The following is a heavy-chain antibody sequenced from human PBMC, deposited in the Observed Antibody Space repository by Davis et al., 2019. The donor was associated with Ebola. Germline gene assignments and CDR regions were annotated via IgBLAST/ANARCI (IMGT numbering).Heavy chain of an antibody. J-gene: IGHJ4*02. CDR2: INHSGST. CDR3: AKGPFVAFD. Sequence: SETLSLSCAVYGGSFSGYYCSWIRPPPGNWLEWIGEINHSGSTDYNPSLQRRVTIPVDTSKTASSLKMTSVTAADTAIYDCAKGPFVAFDWGQGTLGTVSS. D-gene: IGHD3-3*01. CDR1: GGSFSGYY. V-gene: IGHV4-34*01.